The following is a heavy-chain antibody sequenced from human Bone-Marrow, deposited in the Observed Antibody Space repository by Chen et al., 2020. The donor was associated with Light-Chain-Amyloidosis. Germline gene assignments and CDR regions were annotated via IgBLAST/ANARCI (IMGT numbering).Heavy chain of an antibody. Sequence: EVQLEQSGPEVKKPGESLKISCKGSGYTFPNYWIGWVRQMPGKGLEWMGVIYPDDSDARYSPSLEGQVTISADKSITTAYLQWRSMKASDTAMYYCARRRDGHNFDYWGQGTLVTVSS. J-gene: IGHJ4*02. CDR2: IYPDDSDA. CDR3: ARRRDGHNFDY. CDR1: GYTFPNYW. V-gene: IGHV5-51*01.